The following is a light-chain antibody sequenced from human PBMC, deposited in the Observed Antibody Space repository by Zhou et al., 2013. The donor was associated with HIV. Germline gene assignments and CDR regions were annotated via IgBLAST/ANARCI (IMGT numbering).Light chain of an antibody. CDR1: QSVSRNY. CDR3: QQYGSSPLA. J-gene: IGKJ1*01. V-gene: IGKV3-20*01. Sequence: EVVLTQSPATLSVSPGERATLSCRASQSVSRNYLAWYQQKPGQAPRLLIYDASKRATGIPDRFSGSGSGTDFSLTITRLEPEDFVVYYCQQYGSSPLAFGQGTKVEIK. CDR2: DAS.